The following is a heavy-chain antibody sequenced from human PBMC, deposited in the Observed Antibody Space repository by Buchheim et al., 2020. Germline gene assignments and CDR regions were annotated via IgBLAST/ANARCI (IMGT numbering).Heavy chain of an antibody. CDR1: GFTFSNYG. V-gene: IGHV3-30*18. Sequence: QVQLAESGGGVVQPGRSLRLSCTASGFTFSNYGMHWVRQAPGKGLEWVAVISNDGSNNYYEDSVKGRFTISRDNSKNTLYLQMNSLRAEDTAVYYCANLGEYPSVWAIDAFDIWGQGT. CDR2: ISNDGSNN. D-gene: IGHD2/OR15-2a*01. J-gene: IGHJ3*02. CDR3: ANLGEYPSVWAIDAFDI.